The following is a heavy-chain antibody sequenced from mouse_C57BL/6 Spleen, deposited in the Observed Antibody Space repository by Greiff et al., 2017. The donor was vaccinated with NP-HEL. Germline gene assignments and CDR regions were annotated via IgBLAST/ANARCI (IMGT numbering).Heavy chain of an antibody. J-gene: IGHJ2*01. V-gene: IGHV1-15*01. CDR3: TRDGDGYDGFDY. D-gene: IGHD2-2*01. CDR2: IDPETGGT. CDR1: GYTFTDYE. Sequence: VQLQESGAELVRPGASVTLSCKASGYTFTDYEMHWVKQTPVHGLEWIGAIDPETGGTAYNQKFKGKAILTADKSSSTAYMELRSLTSEDSAVYYCTRDGDGYDGFDYWGQGTTLTVSS.